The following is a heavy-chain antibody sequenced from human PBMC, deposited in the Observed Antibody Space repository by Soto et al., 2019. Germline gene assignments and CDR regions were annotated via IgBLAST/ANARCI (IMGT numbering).Heavy chain of an antibody. D-gene: IGHD3-3*01. V-gene: IGHV4-31*03. CDR2: IYYSGST. Sequence: SETLSLTCTVSGGSISSGGYYWSWIRQHPGKGLEWIGYIYYSGSTYYNPSLKSRVTISVDTSKNQFSLKLSSVTAADTAVYYFASTQSYYDFWSGYATLNWFDPWGQGTLVTVSS. CDR1: GGSISSGGYY. J-gene: IGHJ5*02. CDR3: ASTQSYYDFWSGYATLNWFDP.